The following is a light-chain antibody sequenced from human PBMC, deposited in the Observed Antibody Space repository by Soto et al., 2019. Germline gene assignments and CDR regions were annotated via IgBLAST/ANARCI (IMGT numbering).Light chain of an antibody. J-gene: IGLJ2*01. CDR3: CSYAGSSTLV. V-gene: IGLV2-23*01. CDR2: EGS. Sequence: SALTQPASVSGSPGQSITISCTGTSSDVGSYNLVSWYQQHPGKAPKLMIYEGSKRPSGVSNRFSGSKSGNTASLTISRLQAEDEADYYCCSYAGSSTLVFGGGTQLTVL. CDR1: SSDVGSYNL.